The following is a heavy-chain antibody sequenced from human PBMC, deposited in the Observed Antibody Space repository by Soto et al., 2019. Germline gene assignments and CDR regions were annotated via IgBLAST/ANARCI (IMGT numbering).Heavy chain of an antibody. V-gene: IGHV4-59*01. CDR3: ARERVATIQGVFDY. Sequence: SETLSLTCTVSGGSISSYYWSWIRQPPGRGLEWIGYIYYSGSTNYNPSLKSRVTISVDTSKNQFSLKLSSVTAADTAVYYCARERVATIQGVFDYWGQGTLVTVSS. CDR2: IYYSGST. CDR1: GGSISSYY. J-gene: IGHJ4*02. D-gene: IGHD5-12*01.